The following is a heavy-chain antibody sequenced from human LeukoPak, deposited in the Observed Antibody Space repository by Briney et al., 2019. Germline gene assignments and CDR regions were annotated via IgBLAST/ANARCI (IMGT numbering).Heavy chain of an antibody. J-gene: IGHJ5*02. D-gene: IGHD1-14*01. V-gene: IGHV3-23*01. CDR2: LSGSGDGQ. CDR1: GFTFTNYG. CDR3: AKGCQCPSGLSSWFDP. Sequence: GGSLRLPCSASGFTFTNYGMGWVRQAPGKGLEWVSGLSGSGDGQFYADSVEGRFTISRDISKHIWYLQMNSLRAEDTAVYYCAKGCQCPSGLSSWFDPRGQGTLVAVSS.